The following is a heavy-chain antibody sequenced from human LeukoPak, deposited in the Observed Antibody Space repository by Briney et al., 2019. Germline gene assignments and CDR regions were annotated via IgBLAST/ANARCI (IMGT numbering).Heavy chain of an antibody. J-gene: IGHJ4*02. CDR3: AKDVEGTHFDY. CDR2: ISYEGSNK. Sequence: PGGSLRLSCAASGFTFSSYGMHWVRQAPGKGLEWVAVISYEGSNKYYADSVKGRFTISRDNSKNTLYLQMNSLRAEDTAVYYCAKDVEGTHFDYWGQGTLVTVSS. V-gene: IGHV3-30*18. CDR1: GFTFSSYG.